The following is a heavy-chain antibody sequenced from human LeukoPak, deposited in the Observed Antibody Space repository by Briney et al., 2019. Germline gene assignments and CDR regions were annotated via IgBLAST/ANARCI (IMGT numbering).Heavy chain of an antibody. CDR2: ISSSGSTI. J-gene: IGHJ6*03. D-gene: IGHD6-19*01. V-gene: IGHV3-48*03. Sequence: PGGSLRLSCAASGFTFSSYEMNWVRQAPGKGLEWVSYISSSGSTIYYADSVKGRFTISRDNAKNSLYLQMNSLRAEDTAVYYCARLDSSGSGWTYYYYYYMDVWGKGTTVTVSS. CDR3: ARLDSSGSGWTYYYYYYMDV. CDR1: GFTFSSYE.